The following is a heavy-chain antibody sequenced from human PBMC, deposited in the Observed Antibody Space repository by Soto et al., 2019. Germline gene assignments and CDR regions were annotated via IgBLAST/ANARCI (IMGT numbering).Heavy chain of an antibody. D-gene: IGHD1-26*01. CDR2: IFYSGST. CDR3: ASMSGSYPYYFDY. J-gene: IGHJ4*02. CDR1: GGSISSYY. V-gene: IGHV4-59*01. Sequence: KPSETLSLTCTVSGGSISSYYWSWIRQPPGKGLEWIGYIFYSGSTSYNPSLKSRVTISVDTSKNQFSLELSSVTAADTAVYYCASMSGSYPYYFDYWGQGTLVTVSS.